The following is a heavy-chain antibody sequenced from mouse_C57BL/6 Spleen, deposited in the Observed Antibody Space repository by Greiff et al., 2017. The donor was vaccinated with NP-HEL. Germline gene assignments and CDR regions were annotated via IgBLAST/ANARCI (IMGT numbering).Heavy chain of an antibody. Sequence: DVQLVESGGDLVKPGGSLKLSCAASGFTFSSYGMSWVRQTPDKRLEWVTTISSGGSYTYYPDSVKGRFTISRDNAKNTLYLQMSSLKSEDTAMYYCARQIYDGFYFDYWGQGTTLTVSS. V-gene: IGHV5-6*01. CDR2: ISSGGSYT. CDR3: ARQIYDGFYFDY. CDR1: GFTFSSYG. D-gene: IGHD2-3*01. J-gene: IGHJ2*01.